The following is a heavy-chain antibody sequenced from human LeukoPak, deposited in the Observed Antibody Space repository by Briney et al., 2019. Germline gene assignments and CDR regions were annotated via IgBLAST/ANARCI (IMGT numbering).Heavy chain of an antibody. Sequence: GGSLRLSCEGSGFTFSAFVIHWVRQASGKGLEWVGRIRSKSNNYATAYAASVKARFTTSRDDSENTAFLQMNSLKTEDTAVYYCTSGTDGYWGQGTLVTVSS. CDR3: TSGTDGY. J-gene: IGHJ4*02. V-gene: IGHV3-73*01. D-gene: IGHD1-26*01. CDR1: GFTFSAFV. CDR2: IRSKSNNYAT.